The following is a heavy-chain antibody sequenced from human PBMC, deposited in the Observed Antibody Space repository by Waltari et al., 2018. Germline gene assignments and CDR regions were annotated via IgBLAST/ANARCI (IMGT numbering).Heavy chain of an antibody. CDR1: GGSFSTYP. CDR3: ARGPRGDH. V-gene: IGHV1-69*08. Sequence: ELGSSVKVSCKASGGSFSTYPIAWVRQAPGQGLEWMGKIIPVLETPIYAQKFQGRVTITADKSTSTAYMELSSLGSEDTAVYYCARGPRGDHWGQGTLVTVSS. CDR2: IIPVLETP. J-gene: IGHJ4*02. D-gene: IGHD3-10*01.